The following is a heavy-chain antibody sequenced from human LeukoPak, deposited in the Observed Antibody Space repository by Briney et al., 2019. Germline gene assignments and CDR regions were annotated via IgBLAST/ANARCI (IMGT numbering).Heavy chain of an antibody. D-gene: IGHD2-15*01. CDR2: TSNSGSTK. Sequence: PGRSLRLSCAASGFIFSSYEMNWVRQAPGKGREWVSYTSNSGSTKYYANSVKGRFTISRDNAKNSMYLQMNSLRATDTAVYYCARVLGSDHINGYFDSWGQGTLVTVSS. CDR1: GFIFSSYE. CDR3: ARVLGSDHINGYFDS. V-gene: IGHV3-48*03. J-gene: IGHJ4*02.